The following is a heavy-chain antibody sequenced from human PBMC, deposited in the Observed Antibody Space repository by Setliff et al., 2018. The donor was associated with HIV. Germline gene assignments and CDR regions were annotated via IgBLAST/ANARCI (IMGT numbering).Heavy chain of an antibody. D-gene: IGHD5-18*01. V-gene: IGHV4-4*07. J-gene: IGHJ4*02. Sequence: SETLSLTCSVSGGSMSGYYWNWIRQPAGKGLEWIGRIYSSGSTNHNPSLKSRVTMSVDTSKNQFSLSLSSVTAADTAVYFCARDPGYTSGSTFHFDYWGQGTQVTVSS. CDR3: ARDPGYTSGSTFHFDY. CDR1: GGSMSGYY. CDR2: IYSSGST.